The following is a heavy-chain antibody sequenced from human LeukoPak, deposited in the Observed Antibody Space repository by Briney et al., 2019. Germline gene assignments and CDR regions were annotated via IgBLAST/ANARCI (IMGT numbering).Heavy chain of an antibody. D-gene: IGHD2-15*01. CDR3: ARHPYCSGGSCFSIDY. Sequence: KPSETLSLTCTVSGGSISSYYWSWIRQPPGKGLEWIAYIYYSGSTNYNPSLKSRVTISVDTSKNQFSLKLSSVTAADTAVYYCARHPYCSGGSCFSIDYWGQGTLVTVSS. CDR1: GGSISSYY. V-gene: IGHV4-59*01. J-gene: IGHJ4*02. CDR2: IYYSGST.